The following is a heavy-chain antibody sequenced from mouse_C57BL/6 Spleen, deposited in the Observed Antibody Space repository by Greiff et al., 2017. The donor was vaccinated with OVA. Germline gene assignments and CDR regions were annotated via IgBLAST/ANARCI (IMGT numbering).Heavy chain of an antibody. CDR2: IWSGGST. CDR3: AKSETWDAMDY. V-gene: IGHV2-2*01. Sequence: VHLVESGPGLVQPSQSLSITCTVSGFSLTSYGVHWVRQSPGKGLEWLGVIWSGGSTDYNAAFISRLSISKDNSKSQVFFKMNSPQADDTAIYYCAKSETWDAMDYWGQGTSVTVSS. J-gene: IGHJ4*01. D-gene: IGHD6-2*01. CDR1: GFSLTSYG.